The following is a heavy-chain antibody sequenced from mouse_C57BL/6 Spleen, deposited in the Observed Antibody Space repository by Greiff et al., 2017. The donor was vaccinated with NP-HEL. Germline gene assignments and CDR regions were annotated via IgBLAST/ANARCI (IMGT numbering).Heavy chain of an antibody. CDR2: IYPGDGDT. CDR1: GYAFSSSW. V-gene: IGHV1-82*01. J-gene: IGHJ3*01. D-gene: IGHD2-4*01. CDR3: ARSIYYDYDEDFAY. Sequence: VQLQQSGPELVKPGASVKISCKASGYAFSSSWMNWVKQRPGKGLEWIGRIYPGDGDTNYNGKFKGKATLTADKSSSTAYMQLSSLTSEDSAVYFCARSIYYDYDEDFAYWGQGTLVTVSA.